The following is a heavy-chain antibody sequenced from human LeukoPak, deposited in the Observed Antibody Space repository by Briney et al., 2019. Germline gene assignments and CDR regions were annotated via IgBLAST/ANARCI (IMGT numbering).Heavy chain of an antibody. D-gene: IGHD3-22*01. CDR3: ARDSSGRITMIVGTV. CDR2: IIPIFGTA. V-gene: IGHV1-69*05. Sequence: ASVKVSCKASGGTFSSYAISWVRQAPGQGLEWMGGIIPIFGTANYAQKFQGRVTMTRDTSTSTVYMELSSLRSEDTAVYYCARDSSGRITMIVGTVWGQGTLVTVSS. CDR1: GGTFSSYA. J-gene: IGHJ4*02.